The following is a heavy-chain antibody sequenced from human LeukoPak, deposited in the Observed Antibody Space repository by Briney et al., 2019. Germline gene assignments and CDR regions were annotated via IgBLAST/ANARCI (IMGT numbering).Heavy chain of an antibody. D-gene: IGHD6-19*01. J-gene: IGHJ4*02. CDR3: ARETEVPGGRSWDF. V-gene: IGHV4-4*07. Sequence: SETLSLTCTVSSGSISSYYWTWIRQPAGKGLEWIGRIHTSGSINHNLSLKSRVTMSVDTSNNQFSLKLSSVTAADTAAYYCARETEVPGGRSWDFWGQGTLVTVSS. CDR2: IHTSGSI. CDR1: SGSISSYY.